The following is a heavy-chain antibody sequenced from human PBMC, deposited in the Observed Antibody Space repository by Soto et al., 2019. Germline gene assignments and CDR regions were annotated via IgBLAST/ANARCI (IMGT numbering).Heavy chain of an antibody. V-gene: IGHV4-30-2*01. CDR2: IYHSGST. D-gene: IGHD6-6*01. CDR1: GGSISSGGYS. Sequence: SETLSLTCAVSGGSISSGGYSWSWIRQPPGKGLEWIGYIYHSGSTYYNPSLKSRVTISVDRSKNQFSLKLSSVTAADTAVYYCARVNSSSIRYFDYWGQGTLVTVSS. CDR3: ARVNSSSIRYFDY. J-gene: IGHJ4*02.